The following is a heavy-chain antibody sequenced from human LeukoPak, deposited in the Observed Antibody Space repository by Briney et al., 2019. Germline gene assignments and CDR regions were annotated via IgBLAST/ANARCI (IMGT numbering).Heavy chain of an antibody. V-gene: IGHV3-23*01. Sequence: GGSLRLSCAASGFVFSTYAMSWVRQAPGKGPEGVATISSGTYYAKPAKGRFTISRDNSKNTLYVQMNSLKVEDTAVYYCAILYSTNYWGQGTLVTVSS. J-gene: IGHJ4*02. CDR3: AILYSTNY. CDR2: ISSGT. CDR1: GFVFSTYA. D-gene: IGHD6-13*01.